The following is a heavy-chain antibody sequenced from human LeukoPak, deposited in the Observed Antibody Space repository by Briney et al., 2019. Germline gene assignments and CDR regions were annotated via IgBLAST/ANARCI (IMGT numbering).Heavy chain of an antibody. CDR2: IYYSESS. Sequence: MTSVTLSLTCTVSGGSISSFYWSWIRQPPGKGLEWIGYIYYSESSNYNPSLKSWATISVDTSKNQFSLKLSSVTAADTAVYYCAGEKYTSGWYSMWGQGTLVTVSS. D-gene: IGHD6-19*01. CDR1: GGSISSFY. J-gene: IGHJ4*02. V-gene: IGHV4-59*01. CDR3: AGEKYTSGWYSM.